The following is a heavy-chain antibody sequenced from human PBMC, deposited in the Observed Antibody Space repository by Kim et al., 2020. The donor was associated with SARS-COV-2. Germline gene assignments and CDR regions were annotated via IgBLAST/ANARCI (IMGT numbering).Heavy chain of an antibody. Sequence: GGSLRLSCAASGFTFSSYAMSWVRQAPGKGLEWVSAISGSGGSTYYADSVKGRFTISRGNSKNTLYLQMNSLRAEDTAVYYCAKFVGATWIYYFDYWGQGTLVTVSS. V-gene: IGHV3-23*01. J-gene: IGHJ4*02. D-gene: IGHD1-26*01. CDR1: GFTFSSYA. CDR2: ISGSGGST. CDR3: AKFVGATWIYYFDY.